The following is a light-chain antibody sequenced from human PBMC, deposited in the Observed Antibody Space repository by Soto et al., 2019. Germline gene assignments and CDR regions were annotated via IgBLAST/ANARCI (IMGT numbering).Light chain of an antibody. CDR1: QSGLYRSDNKNY. J-gene: IGKJ1*01. V-gene: IGKV4-1*01. CDR2: WAS. CDR3: QQYYRTPWT. Sequence: DIVMTQSPDSLAVSLGERATINCKSSQSGLYRSDNKNYLAWYQQKPGQPPKLLIYWASTRESGGPDRFSGSGSGTDFTLTISSLQAEDVAVYYCQQYYRTPWTFGQGTKVEIK.